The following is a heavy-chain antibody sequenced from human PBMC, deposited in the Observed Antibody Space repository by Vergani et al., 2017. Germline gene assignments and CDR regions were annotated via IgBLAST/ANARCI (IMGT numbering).Heavy chain of an antibody. CDR3: ARARCIETCYMSNWLDS. Sequence: VQLVESGGGLVQPGGSLRLSCTASVFTFSNYWMQWVRHAPGKGLMWVSRMKSDGSITAYADSVKGRFTISRDYAQNTLYLQMNSLRVEDTGVYYCARARCIETCYMSNWLDSWGQGTLVTVSS. V-gene: IGHV3-74*03. CDR2: MKSDGSIT. D-gene: IGHD3-9*01. CDR1: VFTFSNYW. J-gene: IGHJ5*01.